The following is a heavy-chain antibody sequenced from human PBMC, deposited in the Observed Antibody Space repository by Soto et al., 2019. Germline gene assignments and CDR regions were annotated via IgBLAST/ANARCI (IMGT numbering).Heavy chain of an antibody. CDR3: ARNWESITMIIGY. V-gene: IGHV3-33*01. D-gene: IGHD3-22*01. J-gene: IGHJ4*02. CDR1: GFSFSNYG. CDR2: IWHDGSYK. Sequence: GGSLRLSCAASGFSFSNYGLHWVRQAPGKGLEWVAIIWHDGSYKYYADSVKGRFTISRDNSKNTVYLQMNSLRAEDTAVYYCARNWESITMIIGYWGQGTLVTVSS.